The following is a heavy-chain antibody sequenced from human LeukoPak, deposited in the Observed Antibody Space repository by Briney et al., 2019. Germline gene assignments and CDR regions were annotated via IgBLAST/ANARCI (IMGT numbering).Heavy chain of an antibody. CDR2: IYYSGST. CDR3: ARGGSGGSGSYYSYYYYYMDV. Sequence: ASETLSLTCTVSGDSISSGSYYWIWIRQPAGKGLEWIGYIYYSGSTNYNPSLKSRVTISVDTSKNQFSLKLSSVTAADTAVYYCARGGSGGSGSYYSYYYYYMDVWGKGTTVTVSS. V-gene: IGHV4-61*10. J-gene: IGHJ6*03. CDR1: GDSISSGSYY. D-gene: IGHD3-10*01.